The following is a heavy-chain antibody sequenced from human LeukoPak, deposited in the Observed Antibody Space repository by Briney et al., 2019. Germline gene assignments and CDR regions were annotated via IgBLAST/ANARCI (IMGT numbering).Heavy chain of an antibody. J-gene: IGHJ6*03. CDR1: GYTFTGYY. CDR2: INPNSGGT. V-gene: IGHV1-2*02. CDR3: ARSRGWYDRGPDYYYYYMDV. D-gene: IGHD6-19*01. Sequence: ASVKVSCKASGYTFTGYYMHWVRQAPGQGLEWMGWINPNSGGTNYAQKFQGRVTMTRDTSISTAYMELSRLRSDDTAVYYCARSRGWYDRGPDYYYYYMDVWGKGTTVTVS.